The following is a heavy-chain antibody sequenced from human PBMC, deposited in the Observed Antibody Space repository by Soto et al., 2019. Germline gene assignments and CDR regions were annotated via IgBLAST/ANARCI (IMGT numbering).Heavy chain of an antibody. D-gene: IGHD3-10*01. CDR1: GGSITSSSF. CDR2: IYLGGTT. V-gene: IGHV4-38-2*02. J-gene: IGHJ4*02. Sequence: SETLSLTCSVSGGSITSSSFWGWIRQPPGKGLEWIGSIYLGGTTYYDPSLKSRVTISVDTSRNEFSLKLTSVTAADTAVYYCARPRPNFGAVDSWGQGALVTVS. CDR3: ARPRPNFGAVDS.